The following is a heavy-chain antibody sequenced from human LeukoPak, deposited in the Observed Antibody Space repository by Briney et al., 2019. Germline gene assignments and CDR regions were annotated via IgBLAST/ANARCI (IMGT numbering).Heavy chain of an antibody. V-gene: IGHV3-7*01. CDR1: GFTFRAYW. CDR2: IKQDGSEK. CDR3: ARFRSSYYDILTGSTRRGGSFDY. Sequence: GGSLRLSCAASGFTFRAYWMSWVRQAPGKGLEWVANIKQDGSEKYYVDSVRGRFTISRDNAKNSLYLQMNSLRAEDTAVYYCARFRSSYYDILTGSTRRGGSFDYWGQGTLVTVSS. D-gene: IGHD3-9*01. J-gene: IGHJ4*02.